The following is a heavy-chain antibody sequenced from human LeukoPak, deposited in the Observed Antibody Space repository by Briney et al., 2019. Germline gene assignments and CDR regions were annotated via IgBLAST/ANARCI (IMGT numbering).Heavy chain of an antibody. CDR1: GFTFSSYS. CDR3: AREPSALEGAFDI. Sequence: GGSLSLSCAASGFTFSSYSMNWVRQAPGKGLEWVSSISSSSSYIYYADSVKGRFTISRDNAKNSLYLQMNSLRAEDTAVYYCAREPSALEGAFDIWGQGTMVTVSS. J-gene: IGHJ3*02. CDR2: ISSSSSYI. V-gene: IGHV3-21*01. D-gene: IGHD1-1*01.